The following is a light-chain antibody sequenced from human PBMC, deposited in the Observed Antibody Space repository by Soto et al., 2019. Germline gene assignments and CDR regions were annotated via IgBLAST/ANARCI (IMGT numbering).Light chain of an antibody. CDR3: QQRSNWPST. CDR1: QSFSSY. V-gene: IGKV3-11*01. Sequence: EFVLTHPPATLFFSPGERAALSSRASQSFSSYLAWYQQKPGQAPRLLIYDASKRATGIPARFSGSGSGTDFTLTISSLEPEDFAVYFCQQRSNWPSTFGGGTKVEI. J-gene: IGKJ4*01. CDR2: DAS.